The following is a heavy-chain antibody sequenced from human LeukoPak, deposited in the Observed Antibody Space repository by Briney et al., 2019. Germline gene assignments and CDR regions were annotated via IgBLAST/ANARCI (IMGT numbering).Heavy chain of an antibody. V-gene: IGHV3-7*02. CDR3: TRGDRGYAESLY. Sequence: PGGSLRLSCAVSGXSFREHWMSWVRQAPGKGLEWVGNIKEDGNEDYYVDSVEGRFAIFRDNAKNSLYLQMHSLRAEDTAVYYCTRGDRGYAESLYWGRGTLVTVSS. D-gene: IGHD5-12*01. CDR1: GXSFREHW. CDR2: IKEDGNED. J-gene: IGHJ4*02.